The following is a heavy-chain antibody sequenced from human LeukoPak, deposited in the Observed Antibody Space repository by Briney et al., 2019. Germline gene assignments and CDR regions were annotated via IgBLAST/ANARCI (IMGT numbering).Heavy chain of an antibody. V-gene: IGHV3-30*18. CDR3: GKGGTARVFDY. D-gene: IGHD5-18*01. CDR1: GFTFGSYG. Sequence: GGSLRLSCAASGFTFGSYGMHWVRQAPGKGLEWVAVISYDGSNKYYADSVKGRFTISRDNSTNTLYLQMNGLRAEDPAVYYCGKGGTARVFDYWGQGTLVTVSS. CDR2: ISYDGSNK. J-gene: IGHJ4*02.